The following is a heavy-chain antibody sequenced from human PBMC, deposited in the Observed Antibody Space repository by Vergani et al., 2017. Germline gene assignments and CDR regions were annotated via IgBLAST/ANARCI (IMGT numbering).Heavy chain of an antibody. J-gene: IGHJ4*02. Sequence: QLQESGPGLVKPSETLSLICTVSGDSISSNNCWTWVRQPPGKGLEWIGEICHTEDTKYSPSLKSRVTVSVDESRNLFSLRLNSVTAADTAVYYCATIGYRRWGYYFDYWGQGILVTVSS. CDR3: ATIGYRRWGYYFDY. V-gene: IGHV4-4*02. CDR2: ICHTEDT. D-gene: IGHD2-2*02. CDR1: GDSISSNNC.